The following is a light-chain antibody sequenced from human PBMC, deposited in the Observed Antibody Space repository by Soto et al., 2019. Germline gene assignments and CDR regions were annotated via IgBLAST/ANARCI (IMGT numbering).Light chain of an antibody. CDR1: RSISSY. J-gene: IGKJ1*01. Sequence: DIQLTHSPSSLSASLGDRVTITCRASRSISSYLNWYQQKPGKAPKLLIYAASNLQTGVPSRFSGIGSGTDFTFTISSLQPEDFATYYCQQSYSSPTFGQGTKVDIK. CDR3: QQSYSSPT. CDR2: AAS. V-gene: IGKV1-39*01.